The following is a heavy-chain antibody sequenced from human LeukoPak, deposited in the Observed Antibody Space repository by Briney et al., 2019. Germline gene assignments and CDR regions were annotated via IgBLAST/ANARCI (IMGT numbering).Heavy chain of an antibody. V-gene: IGHV4-34*01. J-gene: IGHJ4*02. D-gene: IGHD3-22*01. CDR3: ARVCPGYYDSSGYFDY. CDR2: IHHSGST. CDR1: GESFSNYY. Sequence: PSETLSLTCAVYGESFSNYYWSWIRQPPGKGLEWLGEIHHSGSTNYNPSLKSRVTISVDTSKNQFSLKLSSVTAADTAVYYCARVCPGYYDSSGYFDYWGQGTLVTVSS.